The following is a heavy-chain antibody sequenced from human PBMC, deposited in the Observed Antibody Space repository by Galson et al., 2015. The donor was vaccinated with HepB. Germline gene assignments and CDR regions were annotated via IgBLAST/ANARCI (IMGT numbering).Heavy chain of an antibody. CDR2: INGRGSTS. D-gene: IGHD3-16*01. V-gene: IGHV3-23*01. Sequence: SLRLSCAGSGFIFRHHAMAWIRPAPGKGLEWVSGINGRGSTSSYSDAVKGRFSISRDNSKDTVFLQMDNLRAEDTAVYYCVKEGSWFGGDWFDPWGQGALVTVS. J-gene: IGHJ5*02. CDR3: VKEGSWFGGDWFDP. CDR1: GFIFRHHA.